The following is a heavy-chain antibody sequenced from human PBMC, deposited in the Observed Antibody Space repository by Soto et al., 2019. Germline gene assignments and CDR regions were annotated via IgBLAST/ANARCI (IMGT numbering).Heavy chain of an antibody. CDR3: AKAPFLEWLFIPRMDI. J-gene: IGHJ3*02. CDR1: GFTFSSYA. D-gene: IGHD3-3*01. CDR2: ISGSGGST. V-gene: IGHV3-23*01. Sequence: PGESLNISCAASGFTFSSYAMSCVRQAPGKGLEWVSAISGSGGSTYYADSVKGRFTISRDNSKNTLCLQMNSLRAEDTAVYYCAKAPFLEWLFIPRMDIWGQGTMVTVSS.